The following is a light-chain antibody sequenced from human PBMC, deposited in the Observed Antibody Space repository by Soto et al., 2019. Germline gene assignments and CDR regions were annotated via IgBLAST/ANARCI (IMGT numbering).Light chain of an antibody. V-gene: IGKV3-11*01. CDR2: GAS. J-gene: IGKJ1*01. CDR1: QSVSSY. CDR3: QQHSHWPPWT. Sequence: EIGVTQSPATLSLSPGERATLSCRASQSVSSYLAWYQQKPGQAPRLLMFGASNRATGIPARFSGSGSGTDFTLTISNLEPEDFAVYYCQQHSHWPPWTFGQGSKVDIK.